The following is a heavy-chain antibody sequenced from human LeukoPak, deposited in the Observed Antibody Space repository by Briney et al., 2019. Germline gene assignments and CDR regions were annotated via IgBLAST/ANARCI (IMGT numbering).Heavy chain of an antibody. V-gene: IGHV3-23*01. CDR3: AKDRSEYSSGLFDY. CDR1: GFTFRSHA. D-gene: IGHD6-19*01. J-gene: IGHJ4*02. CDR2: IYENGGTT. Sequence: GGSLRLSCVGSGFTFRSHAMSWVRQAPEKGLEFVSGIYENGGTTYYADSVKGRFSISRDNSKNTLYLQMNSLRAEDTAVYYCAKDRSEYSSGLFDYWGQGTLVTVSS.